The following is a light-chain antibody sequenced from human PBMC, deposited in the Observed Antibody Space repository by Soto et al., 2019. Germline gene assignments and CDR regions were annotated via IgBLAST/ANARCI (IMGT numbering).Light chain of an antibody. Sequence: DIQMTQFPSSLSASVGDRVTVTCRASQVIGNPYIGWYQQKVGRPPKRLIYSTSTLQSGVPSRFSGRGSGTEFSLTISILQPEDSATYYCLQYWDYSWTCGKGTKVEMK. CDR2: STS. CDR3: LQYWDYSWT. V-gene: IGKV1-17*01. J-gene: IGKJ1*01. CDR1: QVIGNP.